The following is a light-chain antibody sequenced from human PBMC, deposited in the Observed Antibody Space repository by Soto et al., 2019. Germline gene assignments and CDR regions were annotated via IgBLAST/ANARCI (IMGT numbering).Light chain of an antibody. CDR3: QQYDSTPPT. J-gene: IGKJ2*01. Sequence: DIVMTQSPDYLAVSLGERATINCKSSQSVLYSSNNKNYLALYQQRPGQPPKLLIYWASTRESGVPDRFSGSGSGTDFTLTITSLQDEDVAVYYCQQYDSTPPTFGQGTKLEIK. CDR1: QSVLYSSNNKNY. CDR2: WAS. V-gene: IGKV4-1*01.